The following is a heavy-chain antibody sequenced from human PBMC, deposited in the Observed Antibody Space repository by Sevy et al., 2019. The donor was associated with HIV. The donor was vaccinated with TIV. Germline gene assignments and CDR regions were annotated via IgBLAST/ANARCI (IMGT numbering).Heavy chain of an antibody. V-gene: IGHV3-23*01. CDR2: ISGSGGST. J-gene: IGHJ4*02. Sequence: GGSLRLSCAASGFTFSSYAMSWVRQAPGKGLEWVSAISGSGGSTYYADSVKGRFTISRDNSKNTLYLEMNSLRAEDTAVYYCVKGYYGSASYYTFDYWGQGTLVTVSS. CDR3: VKGYYGSASYYTFDY. CDR1: GFTFSSYA. D-gene: IGHD3-10*01.